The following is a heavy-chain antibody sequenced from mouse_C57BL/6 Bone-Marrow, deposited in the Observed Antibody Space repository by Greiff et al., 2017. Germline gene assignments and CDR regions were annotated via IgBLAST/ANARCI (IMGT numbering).Heavy chain of an antibody. CDR2: FHPYNDDT. Sequence: QVQLQQSGAELVKPGASVKMSCTASGYTFTTYPIEWMQQNHGKSLEWIGNFHPYNDDTKYNEKFKGKATLTVEKSSSTVYLELSRLTSDDSAVYYCATRGYYGSSFSYWYFDVWGTGTTVTVSS. CDR1: GYTFTTYP. V-gene: IGHV1-47*01. D-gene: IGHD1-1*01. J-gene: IGHJ1*03. CDR3: ATRGYYGSSFSYWYFDV.